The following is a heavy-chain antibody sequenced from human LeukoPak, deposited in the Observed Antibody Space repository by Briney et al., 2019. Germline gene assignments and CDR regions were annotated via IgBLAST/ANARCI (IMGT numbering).Heavy chain of an antibody. CDR2: INQDGSER. J-gene: IGHJ2*01. Sequence: PGGSLRLSCAASGFTFTTYWMSWVRQAPGKGLEWVAIINQDGSERCYVDSVKGRFTISRDNAKNSLFLQMNTLRADDTAVYYCARDKLVGATTGSYFDLWGRGALVTVSS. CDR3: ARDKLVGATTGSYFDL. CDR1: GFTFTTYW. D-gene: IGHD1-26*01. V-gene: IGHV3-7*01.